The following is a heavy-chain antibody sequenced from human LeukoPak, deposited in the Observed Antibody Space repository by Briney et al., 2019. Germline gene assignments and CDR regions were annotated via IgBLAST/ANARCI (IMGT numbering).Heavy chain of an antibody. Sequence: SETLSLTCTVSGGSISSYYWSWIRQPAGKGLEWIGRIYTSGSTNYNPSLKSRVTMSVDTSKNQFSLKLSSVTAADTAVYYCARVVGSSSLGYYYYYMDVWGKGTTVTVSS. CDR2: IYTSGST. CDR3: ARVVGSSSLGYYYYYMDV. V-gene: IGHV4-4*07. CDR1: GGSISSYY. J-gene: IGHJ6*03. D-gene: IGHD6-6*01.